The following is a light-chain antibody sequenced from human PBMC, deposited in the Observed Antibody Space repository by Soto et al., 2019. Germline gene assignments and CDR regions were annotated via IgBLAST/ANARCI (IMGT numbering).Light chain of an antibody. CDR1: SIDVGGYNY. J-gene: IGLJ1*01. Sequence: QSVLTQPASVSGSPGQSITISCTGTSIDVGGYNYVSWYQQHPGNAPRLMIYEVNNRPSGVPTRFSGSKSGNTASLTISGLQAEDEADYYCSSKTSSRTPFVFGTGTKVTVL. V-gene: IGLV2-14*01. CDR3: SSKTSSRTPFV. CDR2: EVN.